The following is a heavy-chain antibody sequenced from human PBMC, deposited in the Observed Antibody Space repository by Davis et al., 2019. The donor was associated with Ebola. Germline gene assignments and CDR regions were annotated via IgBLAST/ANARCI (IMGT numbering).Heavy chain of an antibody. V-gene: IGHV3-11*01. J-gene: IGHJ4*02. CDR3: ARDLAGSGWSAEPYYFDY. Sequence: GGSLRLSCAASGFTFSDYYMSWIRQAPGKGLEWISFISSSGSTIYYADSVKGRFTISRDNAKNSLYLQMNSLRAEDTAVYYCARDLAGSGWSAEPYYFDYWGQGTLVTVSS. CDR1: GFTFSDYY. CDR2: ISSSGSTI. D-gene: IGHD6-19*01.